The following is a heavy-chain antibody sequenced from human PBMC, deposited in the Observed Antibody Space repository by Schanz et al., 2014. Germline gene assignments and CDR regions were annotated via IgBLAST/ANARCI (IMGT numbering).Heavy chain of an antibody. J-gene: IGHJ6*02. D-gene: IGHD3-9*01. V-gene: IGHV1-18*01. CDR2: ISAYNGNT. Sequence: QVQLVQSGAEVKKPGASVKVSCKASGYTFSSYGINWVRQAPGQGLEWMGWISAYNGNTNYIQKLQGRVTMTTDTSTSTAYMELRSLRSDDTAVYYCARVQDDILTGSEYYYGMDVWGQGTTVTVSS. CDR1: GYTFSSYG. CDR3: ARVQDDILTGSEYYYGMDV.